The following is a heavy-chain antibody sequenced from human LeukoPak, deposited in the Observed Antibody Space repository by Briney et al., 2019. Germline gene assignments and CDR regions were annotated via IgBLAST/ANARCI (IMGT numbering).Heavy chain of an antibody. J-gene: IGHJ4*02. D-gene: IGHD2-15*01. CDR3: ARDRDCGDGGCYPHFDY. CDR1: GFTFSSNG. CDR2: IRQDGSDK. V-gene: IGHV3-7*01. Sequence: PGGSLRLSCAASGFTFSSNGMSWVRQAPGKGLEGLANIRQDGSDKYSTDSVKGRFTISRDNAKNSLSLQMNSLRVEDTAVYYCARDRDCGDGGCYPHFDYWGQGVRVTVSS.